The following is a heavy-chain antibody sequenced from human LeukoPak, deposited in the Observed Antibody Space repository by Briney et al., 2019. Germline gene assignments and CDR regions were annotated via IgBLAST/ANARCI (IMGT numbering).Heavy chain of an antibody. CDR2: INHSGST. V-gene: IGHV4-34*01. J-gene: IGHJ4*02. CDR1: GGSFSGYY. CDR3: ARLEQWLVRNDY. D-gene: IGHD6-19*01. Sequence: PSETLSLTCAVYGGSFSGYYWSWIRQPPGKGLEWIGEINHSGSTNYNPSLKSRVTISVDTSKNQFSLRLSSVTATDTAVYYCARLEQWLVRNDYWGQGTLVTVSS.